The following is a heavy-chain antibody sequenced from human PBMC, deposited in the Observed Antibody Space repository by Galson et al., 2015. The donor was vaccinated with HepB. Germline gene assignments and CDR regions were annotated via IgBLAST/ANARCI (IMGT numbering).Heavy chain of an antibody. CDR2: INAGNGNT. V-gene: IGHV1-3*01. Sequence: SVKVSCKASGYTFTSYAMHWVRQAPGQRLEWMGWINAGNGNTKYSQKFQGRVTITRDTSASTAYMELSSLRSEDTAVYYCARVYGDYYDSSGYYQALNYYYYGMDVWGQGTTVTVSS. D-gene: IGHD3-22*01. J-gene: IGHJ6*02. CDR3: ARVYGDYYDSSGYYQALNYYYYGMDV. CDR1: GYTFTSYA.